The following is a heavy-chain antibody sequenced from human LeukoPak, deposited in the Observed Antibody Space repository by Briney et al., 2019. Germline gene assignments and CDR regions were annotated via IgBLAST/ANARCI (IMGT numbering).Heavy chain of an antibody. CDR2: IYYSGST. CDR1: GGSISSYY. J-gene: IGHJ4*02. V-gene: IGHV4-59*01. D-gene: IGHD1-26*01. Sequence: SETLSLTCTVSGGSISSYYWSWIRQSPGKGLEWIGYIYYSGSTNYNPSLKSRVTISVDTSKNQFSLKLSSVTAADTAVYYCARVSWEGFFDYWGQGTLVTVSS. CDR3: ARVSWEGFFDY.